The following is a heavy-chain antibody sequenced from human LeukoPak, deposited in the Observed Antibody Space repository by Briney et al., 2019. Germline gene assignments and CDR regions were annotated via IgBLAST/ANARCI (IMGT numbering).Heavy chain of an antibody. J-gene: IGHJ6*02. D-gene: IGHD1-26*01. V-gene: IGHV1-3*01. Sequence: ASVKVSCKASGYTFTSYAMHWVRQAPGQRLEWMGWSNAGNGNTKYSQKFQGRVTITRDTSASTAYMELSSLRSEDTAVYYCARDSTLGYSGYYYYYGMDVWGQGTTVTVSS. CDR2: SNAGNGNT. CDR1: GYTFTSYA. CDR3: ARDSTLGYSGYYYYYGMDV.